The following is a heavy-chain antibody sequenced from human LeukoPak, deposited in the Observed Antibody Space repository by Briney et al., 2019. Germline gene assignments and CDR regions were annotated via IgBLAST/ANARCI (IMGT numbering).Heavy chain of an antibody. CDR1: GGSISSSSYY. CDR3: ARHEYIAARPDY. V-gene: IGHV4-39*01. J-gene: IGHJ4*02. Sequence: PSETLSLTCTVSGGSISSSSYYRGWIRQPPGKGLEWIGSIYYSGSTYYNPSLKSRVTISVDTSKNQFSLKLSSVTAADTAVYYCARHEYIAARPDYWGQGTLVTVSS. CDR2: IYYSGST. D-gene: IGHD6-6*01.